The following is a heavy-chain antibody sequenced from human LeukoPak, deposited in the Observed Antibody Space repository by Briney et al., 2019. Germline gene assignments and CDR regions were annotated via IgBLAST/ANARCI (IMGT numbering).Heavy chain of an antibody. Sequence: ASVKVSCKASGYTFTGYYMHWVRQAPGQGLEWMGIINPSGGSTSYAQKFQGRVTMTRDTSTSTVYMELSSLRSEDTAVYYCARELYGSGSYLPSNWFDPWGQGTLVTVSS. V-gene: IGHV1-46*01. CDR3: ARELYGSGSYLPSNWFDP. CDR2: INPSGGST. CDR1: GYTFTGYY. J-gene: IGHJ5*02. D-gene: IGHD3-10*01.